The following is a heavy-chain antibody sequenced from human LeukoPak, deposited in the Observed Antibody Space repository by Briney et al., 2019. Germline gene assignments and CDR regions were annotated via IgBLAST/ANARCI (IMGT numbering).Heavy chain of an antibody. CDR2: IFSGGNT. CDR1: GFTVSTNY. V-gene: IGHV3-53*01. J-gene: IGHJ4*02. D-gene: IGHD1-26*01. Sequence: QPGGSLRLSCAASGFTVSTNYMSWVRQAPGKGLEWVSVIFSGGNTYYPDSVKGRFTISRDNSRNTLYLQMNSLRAEDTAVYYCANGGYGPFDYSGQGTLVTVSS. CDR3: ANGGYGPFDY.